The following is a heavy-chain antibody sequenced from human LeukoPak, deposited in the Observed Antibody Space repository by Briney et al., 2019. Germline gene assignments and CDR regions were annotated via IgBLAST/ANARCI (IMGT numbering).Heavy chain of an antibody. CDR2: ISYDGSNI. Sequence: PGGSLRLSCAASGFTFSNYAMHWVRQAPGKGLEWVAVISYDGSNIYDADSVKGRFTISRDNSKNTLYLQMNSLRAEDTAVYYCARGSSKNQFRSDWFYVYWGQGTLVTVSS. CDR3: ARGSSKNQFRSDWFYVY. V-gene: IGHV3-30*04. D-gene: IGHD6-19*01. CDR1: GFTFSNYA. J-gene: IGHJ4*02.